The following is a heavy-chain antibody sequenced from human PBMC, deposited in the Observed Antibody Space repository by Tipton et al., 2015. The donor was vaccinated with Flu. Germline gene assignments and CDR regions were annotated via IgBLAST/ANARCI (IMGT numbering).Heavy chain of an antibody. Sequence: SLRLSCAASGFTVSSKYMGWVRQAQGKGLQWVSVIYRGGTTYVADSVKGRCTISRGNSKNTLYLQWNSLTTEDTAVYYCATLGNSGTDGFDIWGQGTMVTISS. CDR2: IYRGGTT. CDR3: ATLGNSGTDGFDI. V-gene: IGHV3-66*02. J-gene: IGHJ3*02. CDR1: GFTVSSKY. D-gene: IGHD5-12*01.